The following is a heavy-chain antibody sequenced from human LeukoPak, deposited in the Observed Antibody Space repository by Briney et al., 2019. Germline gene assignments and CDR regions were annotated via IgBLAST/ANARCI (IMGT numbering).Heavy chain of an antibody. D-gene: IGHD1-26*01. Sequence: GASVKVSCKASGGTFSSYAISWVRQAPGQGLEWMGRIIPIFGTANYAQKFQGRVTITTDESTSTAHMELSSLRSEDTAVYYCASGSYNPYYFDYWGQGTLVTVSS. V-gene: IGHV1-69*05. CDR2: IIPIFGTA. J-gene: IGHJ4*02. CDR1: GGTFSSYA. CDR3: ASGSYNPYYFDY.